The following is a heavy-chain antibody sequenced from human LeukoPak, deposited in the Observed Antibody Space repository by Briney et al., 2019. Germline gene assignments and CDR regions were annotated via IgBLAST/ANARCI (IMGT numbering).Heavy chain of an antibody. D-gene: IGHD2-15*01. Sequence: SETLSLTCTVSGGSINNYYRSWIRQPAGKGLEGIGRIYTRGSTNYNPSLKSRATMSVDTSKNQFSLKLSSVTAADTAVYYCARGRYCSADICSGGDAFDIWGQGTMVSVSS. J-gene: IGHJ3*02. V-gene: IGHV4-4*07. CDR1: GGSINNYY. CDR2: IYTRGST. CDR3: ARGRYCSADICSGGDAFDI.